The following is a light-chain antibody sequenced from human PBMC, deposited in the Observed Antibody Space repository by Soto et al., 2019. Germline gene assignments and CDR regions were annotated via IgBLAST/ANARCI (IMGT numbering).Light chain of an antibody. CDR1: SSNIGAGYD. V-gene: IGLV1-40*01. CDR3: QSYDSSLSGV. Sequence: QSVLTQPPSVSGAPGQRVTISCTGSSSNIGAGYDVHWYQQFPGKAHKLLIYGDSERPSGVPDRFSGSKSGTSASLAITGLQAEDEADYYCQSYDSSLSGVFGGGTKLTVL. CDR2: GDS. J-gene: IGLJ3*02.